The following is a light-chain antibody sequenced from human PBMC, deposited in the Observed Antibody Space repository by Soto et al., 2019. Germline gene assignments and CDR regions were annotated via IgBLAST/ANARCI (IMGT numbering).Light chain of an antibody. Sequence: EIVITQSPATLSVSPGERATLYCRASKSVSSNLAWYQQKPGQAPRLLIYGASTRATGIPARFSGSGSGTEFTLTISSLQSEDFAVYYCQQYNNWPRTFGQGTKVELK. CDR3: QQYNNWPRT. CDR1: KSVSSN. CDR2: GAS. J-gene: IGKJ1*01. V-gene: IGKV3-15*01.